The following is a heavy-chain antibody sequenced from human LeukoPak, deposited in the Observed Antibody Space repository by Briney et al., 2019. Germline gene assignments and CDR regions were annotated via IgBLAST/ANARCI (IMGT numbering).Heavy chain of an antibody. Sequence: GGSLRLSCAASGFTFSDYHMSWIRQAPGKGLEWVSYISSSGSTIYYADSVKGRFTISRDNAKNSLYLQMNSLRAEDTAVYYCASYPDFTVTTGGAFDIWGQGTMVTVSS. CDR2: ISSSGSTI. D-gene: IGHD4-17*01. CDR1: GFTFSDYH. J-gene: IGHJ3*02. V-gene: IGHV3-11*01. CDR3: ASYPDFTVTTGGAFDI.